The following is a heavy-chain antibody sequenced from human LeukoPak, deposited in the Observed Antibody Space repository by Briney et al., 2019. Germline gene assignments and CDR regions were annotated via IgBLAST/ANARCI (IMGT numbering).Heavy chain of an antibody. CDR3: ARGPYAYTSSATLGSYNWFDP. Sequence: GESPKISCKGSGYSSPNYWIGWVRQMPGKGLEWMGIIYPGDSHTRYSPSFQDQVTISVDKSISTAYLQWSSLKASDTAMYYCARGPYAYTSSATLGSYNWFDPWGQGSLVTVSS. V-gene: IGHV5-51*01. D-gene: IGHD2-2*02. CDR2: IYPGDSHT. J-gene: IGHJ5*02. CDR1: GYSSPNYW.